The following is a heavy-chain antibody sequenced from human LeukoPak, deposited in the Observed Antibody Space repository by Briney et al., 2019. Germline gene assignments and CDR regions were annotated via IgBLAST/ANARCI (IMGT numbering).Heavy chain of an antibody. CDR2: IRYDGSNK. CDR1: GFTFSRSG. Sequence: GGSLRLSCAASGFTFSRSGMHWVRQAPGKGLEWVAFIRYDGSNKYYADSVKGRSTISRDNSKNTLYLQMNSLRAEDTAVYYCAKDRGYYYGSGTPNYWGQGTLVTVSS. V-gene: IGHV3-30*02. D-gene: IGHD3-10*01. CDR3: AKDRGYYYGSGTPNY. J-gene: IGHJ4*02.